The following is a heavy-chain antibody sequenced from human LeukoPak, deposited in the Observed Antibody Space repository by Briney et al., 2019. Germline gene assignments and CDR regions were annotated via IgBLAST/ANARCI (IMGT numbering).Heavy chain of an antibody. J-gene: IGHJ4*02. Sequence: SETLSLTCTVSGGSISSYYWSWIRQPAGKGLEWIGRIYTSGSTNYNPSLKSRVTMSVGTSKNQFSLKLSSVTAADTAVYYCARDANGYGDYLYYFDYWGQGTLVTVSS. D-gene: IGHD4-17*01. CDR1: GGSISSYY. CDR2: IYTSGST. V-gene: IGHV4-4*07. CDR3: ARDANGYGDYLYYFDY.